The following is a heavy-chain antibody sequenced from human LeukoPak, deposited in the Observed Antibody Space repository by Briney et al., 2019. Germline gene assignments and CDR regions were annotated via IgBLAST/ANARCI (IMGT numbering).Heavy chain of an antibody. CDR1: GGSFSGYY. J-gene: IGHJ4*02. Sequence: SETLSLTCAVYGGSFSGYYWSWIRQPPGKGLGWIGEINHSGSTNYNPSLKSRVTISVDTSKNQFSLKLSTVTAADSAVYYCARAGSSWSIFDYWGQGTLVTVSS. V-gene: IGHV4-34*01. D-gene: IGHD6-13*01. CDR2: INHSGST. CDR3: ARAGSSWSIFDY.